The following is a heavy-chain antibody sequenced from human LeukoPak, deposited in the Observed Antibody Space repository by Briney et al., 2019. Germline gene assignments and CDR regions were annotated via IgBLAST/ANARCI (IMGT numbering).Heavy chain of an antibody. CDR1: GFTFSSYE. CDR3: ARVPRYCSSTSCLYYYYMDV. D-gene: IGHD2-2*01. J-gene: IGHJ6*03. CDR2: ISSSGSTI. V-gene: IGHV3-48*03. Sequence: GGSLRLSCAASGFTFSSYEMNWVRQAPGKGLEWVSYISSSGSTIYYADSVKGRFTISRDNAKISLYLQMNSLRAEDTAVYYCARVPRYCSSTSCLYYYYMDVWGKGTTVTVSS.